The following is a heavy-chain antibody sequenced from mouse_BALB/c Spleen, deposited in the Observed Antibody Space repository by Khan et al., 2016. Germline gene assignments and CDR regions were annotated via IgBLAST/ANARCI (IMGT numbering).Heavy chain of an antibody. V-gene: IGHV8-12*01. CDR3: ARIYDGYPYYFDY. D-gene: IGHD2-3*01. CDR2: IYWDDDK. J-gene: IGHJ2*01. CDR1: GFSLSTSGMG. Sequence: QVTLKESGPGILQPSQTLSLTCSFSGFSLSTSGMGVSWIRQPSGKGLEWLAHIYWDDDKRYNPSLKSRLTISKDTSSKQVFLKITSVDTADTATYYCARIYDGYPYYFDYWGQGTTLTVSS.